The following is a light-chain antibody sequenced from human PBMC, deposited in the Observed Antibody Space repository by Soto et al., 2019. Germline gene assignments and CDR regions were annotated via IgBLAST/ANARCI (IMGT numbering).Light chain of an antibody. V-gene: IGLV2-14*01. J-gene: IGLJ3*02. Sequence: QSVLTQPASGSGSPGQSITISCTGTSSDVGGYTYVSWYQQHPGKAPKLMIYQVSNRPSGVSNRFSGSKSGNTASLTISGLQTEDEADYYCSSYTNSNTRVFGGGTQLTVL. CDR2: QVS. CDR3: SSYTNSNTRV. CDR1: SSDVGGYTY.